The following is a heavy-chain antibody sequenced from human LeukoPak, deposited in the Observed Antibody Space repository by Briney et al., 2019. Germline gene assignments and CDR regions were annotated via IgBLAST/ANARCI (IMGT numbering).Heavy chain of an antibody. D-gene: IGHD3-3*01. CDR1: GGSISSYY. Sequence: SETLSLTCTVSGGSISSYYWSWIRQPPGKGLEWIGYIYYSGSTNYNPSLKSRVTISVDTSKNQSSLKLSSVTAADTAVYYCARVSGYYDFWSGYYYYYGMDVWSQGTTVTVSS. CDR2: IYYSGST. CDR3: ARVSGYYDFWSGYYYYYGMDV. J-gene: IGHJ6*02. V-gene: IGHV4-59*01.